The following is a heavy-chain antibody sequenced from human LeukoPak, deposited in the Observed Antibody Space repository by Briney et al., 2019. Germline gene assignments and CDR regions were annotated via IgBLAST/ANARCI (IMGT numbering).Heavy chain of an antibody. J-gene: IGHJ4*02. CDR2: IYHSGST. Sequence: SETLSLTCTVSGGSISSYYWSWIRQPPGKGLEWIGYIYHSGSTNDNPSLKSRVTISIDTSKNQFSLKLTSVTAADTAVYYCARLKPNWNHRSDYWGQGTLVTVSS. D-gene: IGHD1-14*01. CDR3: ARLKPNWNHRSDY. CDR1: GGSISSYY. V-gene: IGHV4-59*01.